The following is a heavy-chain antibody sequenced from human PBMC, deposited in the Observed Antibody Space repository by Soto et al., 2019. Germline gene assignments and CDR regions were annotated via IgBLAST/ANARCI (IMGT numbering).Heavy chain of an antibody. Sequence: SETLSLTCAVYGGSFSGYYWSWIRQPPGKGLEWIGEINHSGSTNYNPSLKSRVTISVDTSKNQFSLKLSSVTAADTAVYYCARVGYCSGGSCYPYYLDYWGQGTLVTVSS. CDR2: INHSGST. CDR3: ARVGYCSGGSCYPYYLDY. D-gene: IGHD2-15*01. V-gene: IGHV4-34*01. J-gene: IGHJ4*02. CDR1: GGSFSGYY.